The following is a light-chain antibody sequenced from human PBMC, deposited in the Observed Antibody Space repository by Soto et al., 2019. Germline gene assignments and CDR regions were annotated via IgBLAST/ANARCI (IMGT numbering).Light chain of an antibody. CDR1: QSISSY. V-gene: IGKV1-39*01. CDR2: AAS. J-gene: IGKJ4*01. CDR3: QQSYSTPPLT. Sequence: DIQMTQSPSSLSASVGDRVTITCRASQSISSYLNWYQQKPGEAPKLLIYAASSLQSGVPSRFSGSGSGTDFTLTISSLQPEDFATYYCQQSYSTPPLTFGEGTKVEIK.